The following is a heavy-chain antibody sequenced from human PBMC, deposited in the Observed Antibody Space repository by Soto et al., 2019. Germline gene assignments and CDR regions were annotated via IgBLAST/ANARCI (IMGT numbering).Heavy chain of an antibody. CDR2: IYHSGST. J-gene: IGHJ6*02. D-gene: IGHD2-21*02. V-gene: IGHV4-61*01. Sequence: QVQLQESGPGLVKPSETLSLTCTVSGGSLSSDSYYWSWIRQPPGKGLEWIGNIYHSGSTNYNPSLKSRHTLSVDTARNRFSLNLSSVTAADTAMYYCASSLICGGYCYLYGMDGWGRGTTVTVSS. CDR3: ASSLICGGYCYLYGMDG. CDR1: GGSLSSDSYY.